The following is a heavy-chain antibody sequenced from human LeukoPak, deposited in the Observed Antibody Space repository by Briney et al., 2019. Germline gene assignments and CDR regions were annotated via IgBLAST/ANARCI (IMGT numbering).Heavy chain of an antibody. CDR1: GFTVSTNY. J-gene: IGHJ4*02. D-gene: IGHD2-15*01. CDR3: VKGYSFVVVVAVYDY. CDR2: IYSGDST. V-gene: IGHV3-53*05. Sequence: PGGSLRLSCAASGFTVSTNYMSWVRQAPGKGLEWVSVIYSGDSTYYADSVKGRFTISRDNSKNTLYLQMSSLRAEDTAVYYCVKGYSFVVVVAVYDYWGQGTLVTVSS.